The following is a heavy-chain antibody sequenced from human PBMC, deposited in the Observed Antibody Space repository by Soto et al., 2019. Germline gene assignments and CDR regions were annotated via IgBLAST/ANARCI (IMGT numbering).Heavy chain of an antibody. V-gene: IGHV4-59*01. CDR2: IYYSGST. CDR1: GGSISSYY. Sequence: SETLSLTCTVSGGSISSYYWSWIRQPPGKGLEWIGYIYYSGSTNYNPSLTSRVTISVDTSKNQFSLKLSSVTAADTAVYYCARGEDAFCYYGLDVWGQGITVTVSS. CDR3: ARGEDAFCYYGLDV. J-gene: IGHJ6*02.